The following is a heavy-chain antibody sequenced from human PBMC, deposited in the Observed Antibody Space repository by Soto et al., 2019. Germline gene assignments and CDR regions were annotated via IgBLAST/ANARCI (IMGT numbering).Heavy chain of an antibody. J-gene: IGHJ6*02. CDR3: ARDFRTYRDGVDV. V-gene: IGHV1-2*02. D-gene: IGHD1-1*01. CDR1: GYPFTGPY. CDR2: INPRSGGT. Sequence: QAQLVQSGPEVKKPGASVTVSCKASGYPFTGPYIYWVRQAPGQGLEWMGWINPRSGGTESAEKCQGRFTVTRDTSSRTVFLALNSVPSEDTGVYFCARDFRTYRDGVDVWGQGTAVTVSS.